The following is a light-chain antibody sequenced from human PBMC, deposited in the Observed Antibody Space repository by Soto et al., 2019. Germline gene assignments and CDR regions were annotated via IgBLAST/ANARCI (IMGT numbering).Light chain of an antibody. CDR2: EVS. Sequence: QSVLTQPASVSGSPGQSITISCTGTSSDVGGYNYVSWYQQHPGKAPKHIIYEVSNRPSGVSNRFSGSKSGNTASLTISGLQAEDEADYYCNSYTSKSTGVFGTGTKLTVL. J-gene: IGLJ1*01. CDR1: SSDVGGYNY. CDR3: NSYTSKSTGV. V-gene: IGLV2-14*01.